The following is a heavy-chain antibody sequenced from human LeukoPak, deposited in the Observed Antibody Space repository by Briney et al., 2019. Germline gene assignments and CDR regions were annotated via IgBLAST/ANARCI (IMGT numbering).Heavy chain of an antibody. J-gene: IGHJ3*02. CDR1: GYTFTSYD. CDR2: MNPNSGNT. D-gene: IGHD1-1*01. CDR3: ARRNNWKGGGAFDI. Sequence: ASVKVSCKASGYTFTSYDINWVRQATGQGLEWMGWMNPNSGNTGYAQKFQGRVTMTRNTSIGTAYMELSSLRSEDTAVYYCARRNNWKGGGAFDIWGQGTMVTVSS. V-gene: IGHV1-8*01.